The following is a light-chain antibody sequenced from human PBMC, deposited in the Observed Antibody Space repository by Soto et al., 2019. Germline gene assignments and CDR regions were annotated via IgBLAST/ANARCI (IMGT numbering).Light chain of an antibody. CDR1: QSISNY. Sequence: DIQMTQSPSTLSASVGDRVTIACRASQSISNYLAWYQQKPGKAPKLLIYKASSLESGVPSRFSGSGSGTECTLTISSLQPDDFATYYCQQYNSYPWTFGQGTKVEIK. V-gene: IGKV1-5*03. CDR2: KAS. CDR3: QQYNSYPWT. J-gene: IGKJ1*01.